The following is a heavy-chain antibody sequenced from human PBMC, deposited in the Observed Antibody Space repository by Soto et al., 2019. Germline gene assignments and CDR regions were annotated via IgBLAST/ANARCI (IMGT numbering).Heavy chain of an antibody. J-gene: IGHJ5*02. V-gene: IGHV4-34*01. CDR2: INHSGST. Sequence: PSETLSLTCAVYGGSFSGYYWSWIRQPPGKGLEWIGEINHSGSTNYNPSLKSRVTISVDTSKNQFSLKLSSVTAADTAVYYCARGRSSNPHNWFDPWGQGTLVTVSS. CDR3: ARGRSSNPHNWFDP. D-gene: IGHD6-6*01. CDR1: GGSFSGYY.